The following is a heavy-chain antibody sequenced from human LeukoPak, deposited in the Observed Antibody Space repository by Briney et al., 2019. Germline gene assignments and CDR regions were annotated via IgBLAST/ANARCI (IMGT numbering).Heavy chain of an antibody. CDR1: GFTFNIYS. V-gene: IGHV3-66*01. Sequence: GGSLRLSCAASGFTFNIYSMNWVRQAPGKGLEWVSVIYSGGSTYYADSVKGRFTISRDNSKNTLYLQMNSLRAEDTAVYYCARDRVLRSNDAFDIWGQGTMVTVSS. D-gene: IGHD5-12*01. CDR2: IYSGGST. CDR3: ARDRVLRSNDAFDI. J-gene: IGHJ3*02.